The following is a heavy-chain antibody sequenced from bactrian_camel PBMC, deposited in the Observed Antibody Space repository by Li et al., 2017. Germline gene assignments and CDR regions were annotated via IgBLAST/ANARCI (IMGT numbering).Heavy chain of an antibody. CDR3: AARPRSCVLLTWSLEAYYDL. Sequence: HVQLVESGGGSVQAGGSLRLSCAASSVIVRTYCMAWFRQAPGKEREGVAAIDSDGRITYGDSVKGRFTISKDNTKNTVYLQMSSLKPEDTAMYYCAARPRSCVLLTWSLEAYYDLWGQGTQVTVS. J-gene: IGHJ4*01. D-gene: IGHD1*01. CDR2: IDSDGRI. V-gene: IGHV3S53*01. CDR1: SVIVRTYC.